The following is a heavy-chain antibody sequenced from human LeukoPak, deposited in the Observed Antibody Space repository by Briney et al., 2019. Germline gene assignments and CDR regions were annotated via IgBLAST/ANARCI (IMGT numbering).Heavy chain of an antibody. V-gene: IGHV3-15*07. CDR1: GFTFSNAW. Sequence: GGSLRLSCAVSGFTFSNAWMNWVRQAPGKGLEWVGRIKSKTDGGTTDYAAPVKGRFTISRDDSKNTLYLQMNSLKTEDTAVYYCTTTSPRGFYYYDSSGYNFDYWGQGTLVTVSP. CDR3: TTTSPRGFYYYDSSGYNFDY. D-gene: IGHD3-22*01. J-gene: IGHJ4*02. CDR2: IKSKTDGGTT.